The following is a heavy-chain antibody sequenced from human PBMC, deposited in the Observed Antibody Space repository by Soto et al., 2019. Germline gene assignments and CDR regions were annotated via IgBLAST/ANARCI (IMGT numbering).Heavy chain of an antibody. CDR2: IVVGSGNT. J-gene: IGHJ6*02. D-gene: IGHD3-9*01. Sequence: SVKVSCQASGFGFTSSAVQWVRQARGQRLEWIGWIVVGSGNTNYAQKFQERVTITRDMSTSTAYMELSSLRSEDTAVYYCARDLTYYDILTGYYQSGMDVWGQGTTVTVSS. CDR3: ARDLTYYDILTGYYQSGMDV. CDR1: GFGFTSSA. V-gene: IGHV1-58*01.